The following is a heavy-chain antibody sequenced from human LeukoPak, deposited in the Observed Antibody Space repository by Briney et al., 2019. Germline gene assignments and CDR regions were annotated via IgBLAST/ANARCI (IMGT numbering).Heavy chain of an antibody. D-gene: IGHD3-22*01. J-gene: IGHJ4*02. CDR2: VHYSGTA. Sequence: SETLSLTCTVSDGSITNYDWSWVRQPPGKGLEFIGHVHYSGTANYNPSLRSRVTISIDTSKKHFFLKLKSVTAADTAVYYCAVRHYYDSSGYYANWGQGTLVTVSS. CDR3: AVRHYYDSSGYYAN. CDR1: DGSITNYD. V-gene: IGHV4-59*01.